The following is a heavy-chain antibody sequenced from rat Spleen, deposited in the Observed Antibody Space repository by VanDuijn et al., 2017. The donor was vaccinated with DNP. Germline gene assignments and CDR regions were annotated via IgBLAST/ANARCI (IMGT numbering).Heavy chain of an antibody. CDR1: GFTFNNYF. J-gene: IGHJ3*01. V-gene: IGHV5-25*01. Sequence: EVQLVESGGGLVQPGRSLKLSCVVSGFTFNNYFMAWVRQAPKKGLEWVATISITGGGTYYPDSVKGRFTISRDNAKNSLYLQMNSLKSEDTATYYCARQRVMYTTATGFAYWGQGTLVTVSS. D-gene: IGHD1-6*01. CDR3: ARQRVMYTTATGFAY. CDR2: ISITGGGT.